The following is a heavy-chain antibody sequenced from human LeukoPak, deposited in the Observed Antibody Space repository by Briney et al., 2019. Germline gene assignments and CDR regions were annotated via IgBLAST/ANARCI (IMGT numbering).Heavy chain of an antibody. D-gene: IGHD2-2*01. CDR3: ARQLGYCSSTSCRAFDP. Sequence: PSQTLSLNCTVSGGSISSGSNYWRWIRQPAGKGLEWIGRIYNSGSTNYNPSLKSRVTISVDTSKNQFSLKLSSVTAADTAVYYCARQLGYCSSTSCRAFDPWGQGTLVTVSS. J-gene: IGHJ5*02. CDR2: IYNSGST. CDR1: GGSISSGSNY. V-gene: IGHV4-61*02.